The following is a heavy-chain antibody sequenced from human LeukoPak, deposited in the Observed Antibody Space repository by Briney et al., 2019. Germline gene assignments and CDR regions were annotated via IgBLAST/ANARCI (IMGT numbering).Heavy chain of an antibody. CDR1: GFTFDDYA. Sequence: GRSLRLSCAASGFTFDDYAMHWVRQAPGKGLEWVSGISWNSGSIGYADSVKGRFTISRDNAKNSLYLQMNSLRAEDTALYYCAKDIFAKHLGYCSGGSCYSSVDTAISYGMDVWGQGTTVTVSS. D-gene: IGHD2-15*01. J-gene: IGHJ6*02. V-gene: IGHV3-9*01. CDR2: ISWNSGSI. CDR3: AKDIFAKHLGYCSGGSCYSSVDTAISYGMDV.